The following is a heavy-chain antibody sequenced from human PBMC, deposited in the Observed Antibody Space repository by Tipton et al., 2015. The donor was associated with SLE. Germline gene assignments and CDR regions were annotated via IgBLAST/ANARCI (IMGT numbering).Heavy chain of an antibody. D-gene: IGHD2/OR15-2a*01. Sequence: SLRLSCAASGFTFSSYGMHWVRQAPGKGLEWVAVISYDGSNKYYADSVKGRFTISRDNAKNSLYLQMNSLRAEDTAVYYCARAPDGGVVIPEYYFDYWGQGTLVTVSS. CDR1: GFTFSSYG. V-gene: IGHV3-30*03. CDR3: ARAPDGGVVIPEYYFDY. J-gene: IGHJ4*02. CDR2: ISYDGSNK.